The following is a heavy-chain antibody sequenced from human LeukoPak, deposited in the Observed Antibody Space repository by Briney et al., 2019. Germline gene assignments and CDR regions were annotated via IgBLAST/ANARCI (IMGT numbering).Heavy chain of an antibody. CDR3: ARPGYCSGGSCYGRRAFDI. Sequence: GESLKISCKGSGYSFTSYWIGWVRQMPGKGLEWMGIIHPGDSDTRYSPSFQGQVTISADKSISTAYLQWSSLKASDTAMYYCARPGYCSGGSCYGRRAFDIWGQGTMVTVSS. CDR1: GYSFTSYW. J-gene: IGHJ3*02. CDR2: IHPGDSDT. V-gene: IGHV5-51*01. D-gene: IGHD2-15*01.